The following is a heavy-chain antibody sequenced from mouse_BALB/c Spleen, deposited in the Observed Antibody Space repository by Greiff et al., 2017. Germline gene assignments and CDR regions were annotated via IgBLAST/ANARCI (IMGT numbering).Heavy chain of an antibody. CDR3: TRKEYGNYLFAY. CDR2: IYPGNSDT. CDR1: GYTFTSYW. J-gene: IGHJ3*01. Sequence: EVQLQESGTVLARPGASVKMSCKASGYTFTSYWMHWVKQRPGQGLEWIGAIYPGNSDTSYNQKFKGKAKLTAVTSTSTAYMELSSLTNEDSAVYYCTRKEYGNYLFAYWGQGTLVTVSA. V-gene: IGHV1-5*01. D-gene: IGHD2-1*01.